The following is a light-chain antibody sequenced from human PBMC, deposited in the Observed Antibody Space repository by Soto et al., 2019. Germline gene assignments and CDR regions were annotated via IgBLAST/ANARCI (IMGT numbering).Light chain of an antibody. CDR3: QQYNIWPPIT. Sequence: EIVMTQSPATLSVSPGERATLSCRASQSVSSNVAWYQQKPGQAPRLLIYGAYTRAAGVPARFSGSGSGTEFTLTITSRQSEDIALYYCQQYNIWPPITFGQGTRVEIK. CDR1: QSVSSN. J-gene: IGKJ5*01. V-gene: IGKV3-15*01. CDR2: GAY.